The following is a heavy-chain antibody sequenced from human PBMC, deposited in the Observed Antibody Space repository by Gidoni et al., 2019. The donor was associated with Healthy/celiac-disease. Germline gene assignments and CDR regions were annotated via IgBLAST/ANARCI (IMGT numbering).Heavy chain of an antibody. Sequence: EVQLVESGGGLVQPGGSLRLSCAASGFPLRSNSMNGVRQAPGKGLEWVSYISMSRSTIYYADSVKGRFTISRDNAKNSLYRQMNSLRADDTAVYYCAREAYYGDYVGYFDYCGQGTLVTVSS. D-gene: IGHD4-17*01. J-gene: IGHJ4*02. CDR3: AREAYYGDYVGYFDY. CDR1: GFPLRSNS. CDR2: ISMSRSTI. V-gene: IGHV3-48*01.